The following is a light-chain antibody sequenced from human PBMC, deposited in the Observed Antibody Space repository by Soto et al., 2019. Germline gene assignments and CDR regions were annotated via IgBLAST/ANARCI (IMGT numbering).Light chain of an antibody. CDR2: GAS. CDR1: QSVSSSY. V-gene: IGKV3D-20*02. Sequence: EIVLRQSPGTLSLSPGERATLSCRASQSVSSSYLAWYQQKPGQAPRLLIYGASSRATGIPDRFSGSGSGTDFTLTISSLEPEDFAVYYCQQRMNWPLTFGQGTRLQIK. J-gene: IGKJ5*01. CDR3: QQRMNWPLT.